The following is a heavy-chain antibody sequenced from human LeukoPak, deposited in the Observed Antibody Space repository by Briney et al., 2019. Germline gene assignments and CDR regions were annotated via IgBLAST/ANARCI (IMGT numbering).Heavy chain of an antibody. CDR1: GYTLTELS. Sequence: ASVKVSCKVSGYTLTELSMHWVRQAPGKGLEWMGGFDPEDGETIYAQKFQGRVTMTEDTSTDTAYMELSGLRSEDTAVYYCATDLGIAVAEAVPGAFDIWGQGTMVTVSS. V-gene: IGHV1-24*01. D-gene: IGHD6-19*01. CDR2: FDPEDGET. J-gene: IGHJ3*02. CDR3: ATDLGIAVAEAVPGAFDI.